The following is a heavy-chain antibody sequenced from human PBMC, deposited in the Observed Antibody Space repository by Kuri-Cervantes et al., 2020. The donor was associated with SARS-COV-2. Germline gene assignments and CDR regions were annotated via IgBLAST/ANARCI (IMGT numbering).Heavy chain of an antibody. D-gene: IGHD6-19*01. CDR2: ISSSSSYI. J-gene: IGHJ4*02. V-gene: IGHV3-21*01. Sequence: GGSLRLSCPASGFTFSSYEMNWVRQAPGKGLEWVSSISSSSSYIYYADSVKGRFTISRDNAKNSLYLQMNSLRAEDTAVYYCARLGVRIIGVAGTRFDYWGQGTLVTVSS. CDR1: GFTFSSYE. CDR3: ARLGVRIIGVAGTRFDY.